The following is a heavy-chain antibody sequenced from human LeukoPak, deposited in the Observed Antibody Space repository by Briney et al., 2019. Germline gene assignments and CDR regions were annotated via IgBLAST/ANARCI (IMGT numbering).Heavy chain of an antibody. CDR3: ARDLRYSDWLFDY. CDR1: GFTFSSYG. CDR2: ISGSGGST. D-gene: IGHD3-9*01. Sequence: PGGSLRLSCAASGFTFSSYGMSWVRQAPGKGLEWVSAISGSGGSTYYADSVKGRFTISRDNSKNTLYLQMNSLRAEDAAVYYCARDLRYSDWLFDYWGQGTLVTVSS. V-gene: IGHV3-23*01. J-gene: IGHJ4*02.